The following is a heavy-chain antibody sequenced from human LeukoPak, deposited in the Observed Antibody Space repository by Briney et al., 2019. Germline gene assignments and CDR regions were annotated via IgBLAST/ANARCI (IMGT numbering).Heavy chain of an antibody. V-gene: IGHV4-31*03. CDR3: ARDNLQELSLDY. Sequence: SQTLSLTCTVSGGSISSGDYYWSWIRQHPGKGLEWIGYIYYSGSTYYNPSLKSRVTISVDTSKNQFSLKLSSVTAADTAVYYCARDNLQELSLDYWGQGTLVTVSS. CDR2: IYYSGST. J-gene: IGHJ4*02. D-gene: IGHD4-11*01. CDR1: GGSISSGDYY.